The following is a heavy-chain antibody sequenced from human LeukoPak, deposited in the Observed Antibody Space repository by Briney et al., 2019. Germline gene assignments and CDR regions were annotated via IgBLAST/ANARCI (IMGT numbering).Heavy chain of an antibody. J-gene: IGHJ6*02. CDR3: VRDSTYFFGMDV. D-gene: IGHD1-26*01. Sequence: GGSLRLSCAASGFTFSYYAMNWVRQAPGKGLEWVASISGSGTYIYYADSLKGRVTLSRDNAKDSLFLRVNDLTADDTAVYYCVRDSTYFFGMDVWGLGTMVTVSS. V-gene: IGHV3-21*06. CDR2: ISGSGTYI. CDR1: GFTFSYYA.